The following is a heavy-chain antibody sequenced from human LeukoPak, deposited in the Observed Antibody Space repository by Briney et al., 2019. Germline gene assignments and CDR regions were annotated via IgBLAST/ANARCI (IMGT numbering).Heavy chain of an antibody. CDR3: ARQLPLGVTRLDDAFDI. V-gene: IGHV5-51*01. J-gene: IGHJ3*02. CDR1: GYSFTSYW. CDR2: IYPSDSDT. D-gene: IGHD4-23*01. Sequence: GESLKISCKGSGYSFTSYWIGWVRQMPGKGLEWMGIIYPSDSDTRYSPSFQGQVLISADKSITTAYLQWSSLKASDTAMYYCARQLPLGVTRLDDAFDIWGQGTMVTVSS.